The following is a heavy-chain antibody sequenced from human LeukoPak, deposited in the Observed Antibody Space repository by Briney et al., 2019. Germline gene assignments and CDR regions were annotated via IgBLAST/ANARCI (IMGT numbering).Heavy chain of an antibody. D-gene: IGHD2-21*02. J-gene: IGHJ4*01. CDR2: FYARGNS. V-gene: IGHV4-4*07. CDR1: GASISAYY. CDR3: AKELPGAGLFDS. Sequence: SETLSLTCTVSGASISAYYWNWIRQPAGKGLEWIGHFYARGNSNYNPSLKSRVTMSVDTSKSHFSLKLRSVTAADSAVYYCAKELPGAGLFDSWGLGTLATVSS.